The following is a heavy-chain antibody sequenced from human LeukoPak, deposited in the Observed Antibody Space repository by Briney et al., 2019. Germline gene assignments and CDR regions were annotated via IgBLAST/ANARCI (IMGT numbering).Heavy chain of an antibody. V-gene: IGHV5-51*01. CDR1: GYSFTSYW. Sequence: GESLKISCKGSGYSFTSYWIGWVRQMPGKGLEWMGIIYPGDSDTRYSPSFQGQVTISADKSISTAYLQWSSLKASDTAMYYCARPQSHAYWYFDLWGRGTLVTVSS. J-gene: IGHJ2*01. CDR2: IYPGDSDT. CDR3: ARPQSHAYWYFDL.